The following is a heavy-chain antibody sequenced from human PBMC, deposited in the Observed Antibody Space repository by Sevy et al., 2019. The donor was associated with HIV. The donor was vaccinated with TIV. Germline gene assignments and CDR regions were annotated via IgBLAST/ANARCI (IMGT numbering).Heavy chain of an antibody. CDR1: GFSFSDFY. CDR3: ARGARPEN. CDR2: ISGDGATI. J-gene: IGHJ4*02. V-gene: IGHV3-11*01. Sequence: GGSLRLSCAASGFSFSDFYMSWIRQAPGKGLEWVSFISGDGATIYYADSVKGRFTVSRDNARNSMSLQMSSLRGDDTAVYYCARGARPENWGQGTLVTVSS.